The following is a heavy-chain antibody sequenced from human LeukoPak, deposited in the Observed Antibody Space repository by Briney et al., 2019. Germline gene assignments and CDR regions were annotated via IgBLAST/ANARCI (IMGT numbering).Heavy chain of an antibody. V-gene: IGHV4-39*01. CDR1: GDSISSRSYY. CDR3: VKSGGYGLIDY. D-gene: IGHD1-26*01. J-gene: IGHJ4*02. Sequence: SETLSLTCTVSGDSISSRSYYWGWIRQPPGKGLEWIGSIYYSGSTYYNASLQSRVTISIDTSKNQFSLRLNSVTAADTAMYFCVKSGGYGLIDYWGQGTLVTVSS. CDR2: IYYSGST.